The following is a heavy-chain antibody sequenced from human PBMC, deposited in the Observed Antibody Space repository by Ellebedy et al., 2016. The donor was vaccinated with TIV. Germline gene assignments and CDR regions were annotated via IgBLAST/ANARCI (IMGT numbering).Heavy chain of an antibody. V-gene: IGHV3-30-3*01. CDR3: ARDDGLRRREFDY. J-gene: IGHJ4*02. D-gene: IGHD3-16*01. CDR1: GFTFSSYA. CDR2: ISYDGSNK. Sequence: GESLKISCAASGFTFSSYAMHWVRQAPGKGLEWVAVISYDGSNKYYADSVKGRFTISRDNSKHTLYLQMNSLRAEDTAVYYCARDDGLRRREFDYWGQGTLVTVSS.